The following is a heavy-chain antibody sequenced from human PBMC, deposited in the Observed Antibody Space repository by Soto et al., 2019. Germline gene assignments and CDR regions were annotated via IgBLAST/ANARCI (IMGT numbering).Heavy chain of an antibody. CDR3: ARQDWNYFDATRRWFDP. J-gene: IGHJ5*02. V-gene: IGHV4-39*01. CDR1: GGSISSSSYY. Sequence: QLQLQESGPGLVKPSETLSLTCTVSGGSISSSSYYWGWIRQPPGKGLEWIGSIYYSGSTYYNPSLKSRVTISVDTSKNQFSLKLSSVTAADTAVYYCARQDWNYFDATRRWFDPWGQGTLVTVSS. CDR2: IYYSGST. D-gene: IGHD1-7*01.